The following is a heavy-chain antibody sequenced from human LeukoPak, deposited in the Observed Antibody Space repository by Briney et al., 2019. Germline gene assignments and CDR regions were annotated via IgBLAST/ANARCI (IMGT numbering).Heavy chain of an antibody. Sequence: SETLSLTCTVSGGSISSGGYYWSWIRQPPGKGLGWIGYIYHSGSTYYNPSLKSRVTISVDRSKNQFSLKLSSVTAADTAVYYCARNTAAGPSFDYWGQGTLVTVSS. D-gene: IGHD6-13*01. V-gene: IGHV4-30-2*01. CDR1: GGSISSGGYY. J-gene: IGHJ4*02. CDR3: ARNTAAGPSFDY. CDR2: IYHSGST.